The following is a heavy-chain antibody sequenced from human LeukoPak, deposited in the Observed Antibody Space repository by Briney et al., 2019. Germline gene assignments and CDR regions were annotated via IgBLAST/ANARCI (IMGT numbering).Heavy chain of an antibody. CDR2: TYYRSKWYN. Sequence: SQTLSLTCAISGDSVSSNSAAWNWIRQSPSRGLEWLGRTYYRSKWYNDYAVSVKSRITINPDTSKNQFSLQLNSVTPEGTAVYYCARWRSSSSHYYYYGMDVWGQGTTVTVSS. J-gene: IGHJ6*02. CDR3: ARWRSSSSHYYYYGMDV. CDR1: GDSVSSNSAA. D-gene: IGHD6-6*01. V-gene: IGHV6-1*01.